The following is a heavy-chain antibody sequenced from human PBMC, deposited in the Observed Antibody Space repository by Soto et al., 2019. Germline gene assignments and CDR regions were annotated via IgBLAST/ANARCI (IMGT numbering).Heavy chain of an antibody. CDR1: GGSISSGDYY. CDR2: IYYSGST. D-gene: IGHD3-10*01. V-gene: IGHV4-30-4*01. Sequence: KPSETLSLTCTVSGGSISSGDYYWSWIRQPPGKGLEWIGYIYYSGSTYYNPSLKSRVTISVDTSKNQFSLKLSSVTAADTAVYYCARVSLLWFGERETGYFDYWGQGTLVTVSS. CDR3: ARVSLLWFGERETGYFDY. J-gene: IGHJ4*02.